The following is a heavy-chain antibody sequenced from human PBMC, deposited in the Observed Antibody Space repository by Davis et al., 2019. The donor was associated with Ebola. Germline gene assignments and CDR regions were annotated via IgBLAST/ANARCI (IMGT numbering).Heavy chain of an antibody. D-gene: IGHD4-17*01. Sequence: GGSLRLFCAASGFTFSSYGMHWVRQAPGKGLEWVAVISYDGSNKYYADSVKGRFTISRDNSKNTLYLQMNSLRAEDTAVYYCAKDLRYGDYGVGVLYWGQGTLVTVSS. CDR3: AKDLRYGDYGVGVLY. CDR1: GFTFSSYG. J-gene: IGHJ4*02. CDR2: ISYDGSNK. V-gene: IGHV3-30*18.